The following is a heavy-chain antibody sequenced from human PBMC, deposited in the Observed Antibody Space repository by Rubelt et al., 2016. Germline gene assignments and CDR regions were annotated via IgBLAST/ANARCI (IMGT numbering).Heavy chain of an antibody. CDR2: ISAYNGNT. D-gene: IGHD6-13*01. CDR3: ASMYSSSWYRGWFDP. V-gene: IGHV1-18*01. CDR1: GYTFTSYG. J-gene: IGHJ5*02. Sequence: QVQLVQSGAEVKKPGASVKVSCKASGYTFTSYGISWVRQAPGQGLEWMGWISAYNGNTNYAQKLQGRVTITTDTSTSTAYMELRSLRSDDTAVYYCASMYSSSWYRGWFDPWGQGTLVTVSS.